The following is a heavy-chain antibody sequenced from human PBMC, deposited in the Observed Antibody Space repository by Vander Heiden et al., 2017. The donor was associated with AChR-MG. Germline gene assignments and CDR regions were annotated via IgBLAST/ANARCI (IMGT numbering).Heavy chain of an antibody. V-gene: IGHV4-34*01. D-gene: IGHD4-17*01. CDR3: ARGDYGARYGY. CDR1: DESFSDNF. Sequence: QVQLQQRGAGLFKPSETLSPTCAVYDESFSDNFRSWIRQPPGKGLEWIGEISHTGSTNYNPSLKSRVTISLDTSNNRFSLKLSSVTAADTAVYYCARGDYGARYGYWGQGTLVSVSS. CDR2: ISHTGST. J-gene: IGHJ4*02.